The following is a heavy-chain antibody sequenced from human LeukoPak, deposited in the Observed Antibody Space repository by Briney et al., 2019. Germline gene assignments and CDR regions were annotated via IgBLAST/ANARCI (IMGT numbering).Heavy chain of an antibody. CDR3: ARGQGYESYYYMDV. CDR1: GFTFSTYA. J-gene: IGHJ6*03. D-gene: IGHD2-2*01. Sequence: PGRSLRLSCAASGFTFSTYAIHWVRQAPGKGLEWVAAISFDGVNTFYADSVKGRFTISRDNSNNTVYLQMNNLRPEDTAVFYCARGQGYESYYYMDVWGKGTTVSVSS. CDR2: ISFDGVNT. V-gene: IGHV3-30*04.